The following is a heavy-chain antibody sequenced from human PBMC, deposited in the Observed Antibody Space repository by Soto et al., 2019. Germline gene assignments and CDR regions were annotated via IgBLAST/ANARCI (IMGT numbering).Heavy chain of an antibody. Sequence: QVQLVESGGGVVQPGRSLRLSCAASGFTFSSYGMHWVRQAPGKGLEWVAVIWYDGSNKYYADSVKGRFTISRDNSKNTLYLQMNSLRAEDTAVYYCAREGQRFLEWLSASWYFDYWGQGTLVTVSS. D-gene: IGHD3-3*01. CDR2: IWYDGSNK. J-gene: IGHJ4*02. CDR3: AREGQRFLEWLSASWYFDY. V-gene: IGHV3-33*01. CDR1: GFTFSSYG.